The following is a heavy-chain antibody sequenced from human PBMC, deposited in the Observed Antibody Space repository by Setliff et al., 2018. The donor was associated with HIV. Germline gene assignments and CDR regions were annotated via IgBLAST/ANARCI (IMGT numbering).Heavy chain of an antibody. J-gene: IGHJ4*02. CDR1: GYTFTGNY. CDR2: INPNSGGT. Sequence: ASVKVSCKASGYTFTGNYTHWVRQAPGQGLERMGWINPNSGGTNYEQKFQGRVTMTRDTSISTAYMELSSLTSDDTAVYFCARVLSVTMIRGAHGYWGQGTLVTVSS. V-gene: IGHV1-2*02. D-gene: IGHD3-10*01. CDR3: ARVLSVTMIRGAHGY.